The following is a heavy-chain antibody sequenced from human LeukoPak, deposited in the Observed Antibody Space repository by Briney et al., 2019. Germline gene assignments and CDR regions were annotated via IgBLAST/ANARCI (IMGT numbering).Heavy chain of an antibody. CDR1: GGSISSSNW. J-gene: IGHJ3*02. D-gene: IGHD4-23*01. CDR2: IYHSGST. V-gene: IGHV4-4*02. CDR3: ARFHDYGGDDAFDI. Sequence: PSGTLSLTCAVSGGSISSSNWWSWVRQPPGKGLEWIGEIYHSGSTNYNPSLKSRVTISVDRSKNQFSLKLSSVTAADTAVFYCARFHDYGGDDAFDIWGQGTMVTVSS.